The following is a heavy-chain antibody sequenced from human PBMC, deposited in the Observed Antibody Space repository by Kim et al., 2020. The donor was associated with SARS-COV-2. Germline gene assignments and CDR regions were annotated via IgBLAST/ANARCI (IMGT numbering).Heavy chain of an antibody. J-gene: IGHJ6*03. Sequence: YADSVTGRFTVSRENSKKTLYIQRNRLRAEDTAVYFCGRGRGSYYSYMDVWGKGTTVTVSS. V-gene: IGHV3-33*01. D-gene: IGHD3-16*01. CDR3: GRGRGSYYSYMDV.